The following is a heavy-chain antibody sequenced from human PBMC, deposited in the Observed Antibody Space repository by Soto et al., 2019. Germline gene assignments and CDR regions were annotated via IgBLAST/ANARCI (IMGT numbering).Heavy chain of an antibody. CDR3: ARGRPMAPNFGELSPYDY. CDR2: ISAYNGNT. J-gene: IGHJ4*02. CDR1: GYTFTSYG. D-gene: IGHD3-16*02. Sequence: QVQLVQSGAEVKKPGASVKVSCKASGYTFTSYGISWVRQAPGQGLEWMGWISAYNGNTNYAQKLQGRVTMTTDTSTSTAYMELRSLRSDDTAVYYCARGRPMAPNFGELSPYDYWGQGTLVTVSS. V-gene: IGHV1-18*01.